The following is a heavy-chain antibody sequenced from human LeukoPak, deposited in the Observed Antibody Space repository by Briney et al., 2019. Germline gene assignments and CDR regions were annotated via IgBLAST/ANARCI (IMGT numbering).Heavy chain of an antibody. J-gene: IGHJ4*02. D-gene: IGHD6-19*01. CDR2: IIPIFGTA. V-gene: IGHV1-69*13. CDR3: ARDLGLLSEGSGWYY. Sequence: GASVKVSCKASGGTFSSYAISWVRQAPGQGLEWMGGIIPIFGTANYAQKFQGRVTMTADESTSTAYMELSSLRSEDTAVYYCARDLGLLSEGSGWYYWGQGTLVTVSS. CDR1: GGTFSSYA.